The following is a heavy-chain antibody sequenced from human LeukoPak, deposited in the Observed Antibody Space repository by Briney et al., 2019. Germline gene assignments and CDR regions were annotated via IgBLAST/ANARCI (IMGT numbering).Heavy chain of an antibody. V-gene: IGHV4-4*09. D-gene: IGHD4-23*01. Sequence: SETLSLTCTVPDGSISNSFWNWVRQPPGKGLEWIAYIHTSGSTNYNPAFKSRVTLSVDASKSQFSLRLNSVTASDTAVYYCANSYDGKIVPFDNWGQGTLVTVSS. CDR1: DGSISNSF. CDR3: ANSYDGKIVPFDN. CDR2: IHTSGST. J-gene: IGHJ4*02.